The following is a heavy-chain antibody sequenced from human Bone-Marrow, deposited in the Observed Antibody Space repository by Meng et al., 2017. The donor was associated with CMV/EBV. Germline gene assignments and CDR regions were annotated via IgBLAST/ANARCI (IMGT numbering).Heavy chain of an antibody. J-gene: IGHJ3*02. CDR3: ARDWYYYDSSGYFYAFDI. V-gene: IGHV3-7*01. D-gene: IGHD3-22*01. Sequence: LSLTCAASGFTFSSYWMSWVRQAPGKGLEWVANIKQDGSEKYYVDSVKGRFTISRDNAKNSLYLQMNSLRAEDTAVYYCARDWYYYDSSGYFYAFDIWGQGTMVTVSS. CDR2: IKQDGSEK. CDR1: GFTFSSYW.